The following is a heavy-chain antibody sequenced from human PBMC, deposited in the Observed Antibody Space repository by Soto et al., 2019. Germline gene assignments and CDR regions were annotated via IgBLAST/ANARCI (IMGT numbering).Heavy chain of an antibody. CDR1: GGSISSSSYY. Sequence: QLQLQESGPGLVKPSETLSLTCTVSGGSISSSSYYWGWIRQPPGKGLEWIGSIYYSGSTYYNPSLKSRVTISVDTSKNQFSLKLSSVTAADTAVYYCATTGYCSGGSCYGGGLWFDYWGQGTLVTVSS. CDR3: ATTGYCSGGSCYGGGLWFDY. V-gene: IGHV4-39*01. D-gene: IGHD2-15*01. J-gene: IGHJ4*02. CDR2: IYYSGST.